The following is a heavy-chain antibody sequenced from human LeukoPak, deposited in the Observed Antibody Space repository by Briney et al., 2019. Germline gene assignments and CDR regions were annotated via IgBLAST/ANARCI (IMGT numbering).Heavy chain of an antibody. CDR2: ISSSSSYT. J-gene: IGHJ4*02. D-gene: IGHD3-10*01. V-gene: IGHV3-11*06. Sequence: GGSLRLSCAASGFTFSDYYMSWIRQAPGKGLEWVSYISSSSSYTNYADSVKGRFTISRDNAKNSLYLQMNSLRAEDTAVYYCARRGMVRDFDYWGQGTLVTVSS. CDR3: ARRGMVRDFDY. CDR1: GFTFSDYY.